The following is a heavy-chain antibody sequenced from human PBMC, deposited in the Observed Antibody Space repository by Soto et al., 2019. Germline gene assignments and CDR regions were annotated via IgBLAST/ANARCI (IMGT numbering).Heavy chain of an antibody. Sequence: EVQLLESGGASVQPGGSLRLSCAASGFIFSSYAMNWVRQAPGKGLEWVSGIGSGGGTYYADSVKGRFTISRDNSKNTVHLQINSLRAEDTAVYFCARRLDYYESNPSRADDSFEIWGQGTMVTVSS. V-gene: IGHV3-23*01. CDR2: IGSGGGT. D-gene: IGHD3-22*01. CDR3: ARRLDYYESNPSRADDSFEI. CDR1: GFIFSSYA. J-gene: IGHJ3*02.